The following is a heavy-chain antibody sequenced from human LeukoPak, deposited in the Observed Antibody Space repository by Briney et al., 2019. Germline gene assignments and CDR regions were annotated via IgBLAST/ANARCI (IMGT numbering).Heavy chain of an antibody. J-gene: IGHJ4*02. CDR2: IKQDGSEK. D-gene: IGHD2-21*01. V-gene: IGHV3-7*01. CDR1: GFTFSSYW. Sequence: GGSLRLSCAASGFTFSSYWMSWVRQAPGKGLEWVANIKQDGSEKYYVDSVKGRFTISRDNAKNSLYLQMNSLRAEGTAVYYCATDCGGDCYAYWGQGTLVTVSS. CDR3: ATDCGGDCYAY.